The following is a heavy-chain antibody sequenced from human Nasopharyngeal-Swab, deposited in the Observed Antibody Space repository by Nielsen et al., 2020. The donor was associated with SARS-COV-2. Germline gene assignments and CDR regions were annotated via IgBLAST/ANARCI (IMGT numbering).Heavy chain of an antibody. CDR2: INHSGST. CDR3: ARGHLLDDFWSGYYIYKTYYYYGMDV. D-gene: IGHD3-3*01. J-gene: IGHJ6*02. V-gene: IGHV4-34*01. Sequence: RQAPGKGLEGIGEINHSGSTNYNPSLKSRVTISVDTSKNQFSLKLSSVTAADTAVYYCARGHLLDDFWSGYYIYKTYYYYGMDVWGQGTTVTVSS.